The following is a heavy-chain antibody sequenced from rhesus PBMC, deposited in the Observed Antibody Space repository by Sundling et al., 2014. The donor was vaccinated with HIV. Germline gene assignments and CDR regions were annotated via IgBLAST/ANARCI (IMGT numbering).Heavy chain of an antibody. Sequence: EVQLVESGGGLVQPGGSLRLSCAASGFTFSRYGMHWVRQAPGKGLEWVAVISFDGSQKYYADSVKDRFTLSRDNSQNMLYLQMNNLKLEDTAVYYCASDQGVTMFGLAILGGDGLDSWGQGVVVTVSS. CDR3: ASDQGVTMFGLAILGGDGLDS. J-gene: IGHJ6*01. CDR2: ISFDGSQK. CDR1: GFTFSRYG. D-gene: IGHD3-3*01. V-gene: IGHV3-54*02.